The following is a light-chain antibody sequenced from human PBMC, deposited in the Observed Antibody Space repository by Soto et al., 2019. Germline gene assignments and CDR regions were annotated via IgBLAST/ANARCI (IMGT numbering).Light chain of an antibody. CDR3: HHQGA. CDR1: QSISSW. J-gene: IGKJ1*01. V-gene: IGKV1-5*03. CDR2: KAS. Sequence: DIQMTQSPSNLSASVGDRVTITCRASQSISSWLAWYQQKPGKAPKLLIYKASSLESGVPSRFSGSGSGTEFTLTISSLQPDDFATYYCHHQGAFGQGTKVEIK.